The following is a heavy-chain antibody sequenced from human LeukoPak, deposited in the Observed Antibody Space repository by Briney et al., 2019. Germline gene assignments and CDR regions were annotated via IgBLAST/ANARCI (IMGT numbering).Heavy chain of an antibody. CDR3: AKRMYGWYQIDY. J-gene: IGHJ4*02. D-gene: IGHD6-19*01. Sequence: PGGSLRLSCAASGFSFSDYAMSWVRQPPGKGLEWVSAITGPGGGTWYADSVQGRFTTSRDNSKNTLYLQMNSLRAEDTAVYFCAKRMYGWYQIDYWGQGTLVTVSS. CDR2: ITGPGGGT. CDR1: GFSFSDYA. V-gene: IGHV3-23*01.